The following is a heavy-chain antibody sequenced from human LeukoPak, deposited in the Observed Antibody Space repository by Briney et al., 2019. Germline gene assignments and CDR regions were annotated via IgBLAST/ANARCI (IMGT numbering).Heavy chain of an antibody. CDR1: GGSISNYY. D-gene: IGHD1-14*01. V-gene: IGHV4-59*01. J-gene: IGHJ3*02. Sequence: TSETLSLTCTVSGGSISNYYWRWIRQPPGKGLEWIGYIYYSGSTNYNPSLMSRVTISVDTSKTQFSLKLSSVTAADTAVYYCARYRNEALFAFDIWGQGTMVTVSS. CDR2: IYYSGST. CDR3: ARYRNEALFAFDI.